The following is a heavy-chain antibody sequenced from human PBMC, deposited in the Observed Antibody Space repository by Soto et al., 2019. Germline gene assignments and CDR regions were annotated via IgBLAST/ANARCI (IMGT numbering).Heavy chain of an antibody. D-gene: IGHD2-15*01. Sequence: EVQLVESGGGLAQPGGSLRLSCAASGLIVSSTYMSWVRQAPGKGLEWVSVISNGGDTHYADSVKGRFSLSRDISNNTLHLQMSSLRVEDTAVYYCAREPRYCSGGSCSITGDAFDIWGQGTMVTVSS. J-gene: IGHJ3*02. CDR3: AREPRYCSGGSCSITGDAFDI. CDR2: ISNGGDT. CDR1: GLIVSSTY. V-gene: IGHV3-66*01.